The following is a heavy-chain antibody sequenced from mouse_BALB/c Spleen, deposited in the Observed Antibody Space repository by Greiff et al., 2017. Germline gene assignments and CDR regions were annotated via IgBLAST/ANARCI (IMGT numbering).Heavy chain of an antibody. V-gene: IGHV1-7*01. CDR3: ARGITTATYGY. Sequence: VKLQESGAELAKPGASVKMSCKASGYTFTSYWMHWVKQRPGQGLEWIGYINPSTGYTEYNQKFKDKATLTADKSSSTAYMQLSSLTSEDSAVYYCARGITTATYGYWGQGTTLTVSS. J-gene: IGHJ2*01. CDR2: INPSTGYT. D-gene: IGHD1-2*01. CDR1: GYTFTSYW.